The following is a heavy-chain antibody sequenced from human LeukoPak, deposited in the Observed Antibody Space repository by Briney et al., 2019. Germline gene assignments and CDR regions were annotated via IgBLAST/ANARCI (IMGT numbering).Heavy chain of an antibody. CDR1: GFTFSSYG. CDR3: AREEGVTALDY. V-gene: IGHV3-33*01. J-gene: IGHJ4*02. Sequence: GRSLRLSCAASGFTFSSYGMHWVRQAPGKGLEWVVVIWYDGSNKYYADSVKGRFTISRGNSKNTLYLQMNSLRAEDTAVYYCAREEGVTALDYWGQGTLVTVSS. CDR2: IWYDGSNK. D-gene: IGHD4-23*01.